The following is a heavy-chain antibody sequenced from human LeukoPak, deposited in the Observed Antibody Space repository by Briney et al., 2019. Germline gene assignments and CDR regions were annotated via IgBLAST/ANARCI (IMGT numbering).Heavy chain of an antibody. Sequence: GGSLRLSCAASGFTFSSYSMNWVRQAPGKGLEWVSSISSSSSYIYYADSVKGRFTISRDNAKNSLYLQMNSLRAEDTAVYYCARGRTAKTPFDYWGQGTLVTDSS. J-gene: IGHJ4*02. CDR3: ARGRTAKTPFDY. CDR2: ISSSSSYI. D-gene: IGHD2-21*02. V-gene: IGHV3-21*01. CDR1: GFTFSSYS.